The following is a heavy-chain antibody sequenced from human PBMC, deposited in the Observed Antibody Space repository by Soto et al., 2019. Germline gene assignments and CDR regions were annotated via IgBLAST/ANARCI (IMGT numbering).Heavy chain of an antibody. Sequence: QVQLVESGGGVVQPERSLRLSCVASRFTFSDYGMHWVRQAPGKGLEWVAVIWHDGLKKEYVDSVKGRFTVSRDNSKNTLYLHMNSLRVEVTATYYCARDRGADAPIDFWGQGTLVTVSS. CDR3: ARDRGADAPIDF. J-gene: IGHJ4*02. CDR1: RFTFSDYG. V-gene: IGHV3-33*01. CDR2: IWHDGLKK.